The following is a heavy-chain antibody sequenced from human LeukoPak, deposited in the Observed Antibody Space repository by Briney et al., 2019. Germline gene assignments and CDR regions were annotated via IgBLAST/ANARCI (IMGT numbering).Heavy chain of an antibody. J-gene: IGHJ5*02. CDR1: GYSFTSYW. CDR3: ARHGRYSSGSRWFGP. Sequence: KRGESLKISCKGSGYSFTSYWIGWVRQMPGKGLEWMGITYPDDSDTRYSPSFQGQVTISADKSISTAYLQWSSLKASDTAMYYCARHGRYSSGSRWFGPWGQGTLVTVSS. V-gene: IGHV5-51*01. CDR2: TYPDDSDT. D-gene: IGHD3-22*01.